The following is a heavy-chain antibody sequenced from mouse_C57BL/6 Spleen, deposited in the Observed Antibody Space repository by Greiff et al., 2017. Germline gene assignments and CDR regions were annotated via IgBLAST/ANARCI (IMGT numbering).Heavy chain of an antibody. CDR3: ARETVVAHFDY. V-gene: IGHV3-6*01. D-gene: IGHD1-1*01. Sequence: EVKLEESGPGLVKPSQSLSLTCSVTGYSITSGYYWNWIRQFPGNKLEWMGYISYDGSNNYNPSLKNRISITRDTSKTQFFLKLNSVTTEDTATYYCARETVVAHFDYWGQGTTLTVSS. CDR1: GYSITSGYY. J-gene: IGHJ2*01. CDR2: ISYDGSN.